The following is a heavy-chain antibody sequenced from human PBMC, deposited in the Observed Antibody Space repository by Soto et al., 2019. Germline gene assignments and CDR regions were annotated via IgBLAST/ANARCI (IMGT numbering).Heavy chain of an antibody. V-gene: IGHV1-18*01. Sequence: EASVKVSCKASGYAFTSYGISWVRQAPGQGLEWVAWISAYNGKRDTAQKFQDRVTMTLDTSTDTAHMDLGDLTSADTAVYYCARGRIVASIHDAFEIWGQGTKVTVSS. CDR1: GYAFTSYG. CDR3: ARGRIVASIHDAFEI. CDR2: ISAYNGKR. D-gene: IGHD5-12*01. J-gene: IGHJ3*02.